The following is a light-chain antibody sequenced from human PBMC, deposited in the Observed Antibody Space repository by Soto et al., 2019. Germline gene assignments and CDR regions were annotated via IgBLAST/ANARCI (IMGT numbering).Light chain of an antibody. Sequence: EIVLTQSPATLSLSPGERATLSCRASQSVSSYLAWYQQKPGQAPRLLLYDASNRATGIPARFSGSGSGTDFTLTISSLEPADVSVYYCQQRSNWPPVTFGPGTKVDIK. CDR1: QSVSSY. J-gene: IGKJ3*01. CDR2: DAS. V-gene: IGKV3-11*01. CDR3: QQRSNWPPVT.